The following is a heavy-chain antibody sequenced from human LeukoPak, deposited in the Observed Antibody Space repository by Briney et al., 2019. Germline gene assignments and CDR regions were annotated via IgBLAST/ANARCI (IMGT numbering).Heavy chain of an antibody. CDR2: IYTSGST. CDR3: ARSPRKSVAERDY. CDR1: GGSIGSGSYY. V-gene: IGHV4-61*02. Sequence: SETLSLTCTVSGGSIGSGSYYWSWIRQPAGKGLEWIGRIYTSGSTNYNPSLKSRVTISVDTSKNQFSLKLSSVTAADTAVYYCARSPRKSVAERDYWGQGTLVTVSS. D-gene: IGHD6-19*01. J-gene: IGHJ4*02.